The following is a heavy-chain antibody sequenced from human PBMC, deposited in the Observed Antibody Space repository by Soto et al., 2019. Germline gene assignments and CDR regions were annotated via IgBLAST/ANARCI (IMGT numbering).Heavy chain of an antibody. CDR1: GVTVCRYR. CDR2: IWYDGSNK. J-gene: IGHJ4*01. CDR3: AIKAGKAIGAPCNYSAY. D-gene: IGHD1-20*01. Sequence: SVPLSGEGPGVTVCRYRMYPDRQATGKGLEGVAVIWYDGSNKYYADSVEGRFTISRDNSKNTLYRQMNSLSAEDTAVYYFAIKAGKAIGAPCNYSAYWGNRSLDTVTS. V-gene: IGHV3-33*07.